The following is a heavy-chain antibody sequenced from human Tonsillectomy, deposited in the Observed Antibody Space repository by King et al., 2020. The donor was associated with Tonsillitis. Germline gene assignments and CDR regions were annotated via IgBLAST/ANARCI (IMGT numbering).Heavy chain of an antibody. Sequence: VQLVESGGGVVQPGRSLRLSCAASGLAFSNFGFHWVRQGPGKGLEWVAVISYDGSSEYYADSVKGRFTISRDQSKNMLYLQMSSLRVEDTATYYCAKDYSSGYYYGMDAWDRGTTVTVSS. CDR2: ISYDGSSE. D-gene: IGHD6-19*01. CDR3: AKDYSSGYYYGMDA. CDR1: GLAFSNFG. J-gene: IGHJ6*02. V-gene: IGHV3-30*18.